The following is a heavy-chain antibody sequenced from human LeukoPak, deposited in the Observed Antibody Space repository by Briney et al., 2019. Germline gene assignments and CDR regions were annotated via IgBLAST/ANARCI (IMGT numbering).Heavy chain of an antibody. V-gene: IGHV1-69*04. J-gene: IGHJ3*02. Sequence: SAKVSCKASGGTFSSYTISWVRQAPGQGLEWMGRIIPILGIANYAQKFQGRVTITADKSTSTAYMELSSLRSEDTAVYYCAREASNYGDYVYDAFDIWGQGTMVTVSS. D-gene: IGHD4-17*01. CDR3: AREASNYGDYVYDAFDI. CDR2: IIPILGIA. CDR1: GGTFSSYT.